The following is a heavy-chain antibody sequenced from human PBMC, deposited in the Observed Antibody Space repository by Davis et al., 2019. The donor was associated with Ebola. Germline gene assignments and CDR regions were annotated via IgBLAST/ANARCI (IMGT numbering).Heavy chain of an antibody. CDR3: AREGGRYYDSSGYVFDI. CDR1: GGSFSSHP. Sequence: ASVKVSCKTSGGSFSSHPISWVRQAPGQGLEWMGIINPITGGTSYAQNFQVRVNITRDTSTSTVYMELSSLRSEDTAVYYCAREGGRYYDSSGYVFDIWGQGTMVKVSS. D-gene: IGHD3-22*01. J-gene: IGHJ3*02. CDR2: INPITGGT. V-gene: IGHV1-46*01.